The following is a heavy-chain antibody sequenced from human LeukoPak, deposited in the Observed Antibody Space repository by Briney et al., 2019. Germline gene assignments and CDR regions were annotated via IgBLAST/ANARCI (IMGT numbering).Heavy chain of an antibody. V-gene: IGHV1-2*02. CDR3: ARVLFYSSGNKSNRVDY. Sequence: ASVKVSCKASGYSFTGQYMHWVRQAPRQGLEWMGWINPNSGGTNNAQKFQGRVTMTRDTSISTAYMELSRLRSDDTAVYYCARVLFYSSGNKSNRVDYWGQGTLVTVSS. CDR2: INPNSGGT. D-gene: IGHD6-19*01. J-gene: IGHJ4*02. CDR1: GYSFTGQY.